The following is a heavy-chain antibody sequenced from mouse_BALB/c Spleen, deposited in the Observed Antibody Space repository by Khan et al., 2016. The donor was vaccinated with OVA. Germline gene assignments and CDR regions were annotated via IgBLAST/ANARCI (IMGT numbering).Heavy chain of an antibody. CDR3: ARTARIKY. CDR1: GYSITSGYG. Sequence: EVQLVESGPGLVKPSQSLSLTCTVTGYSITSGYGWNWIRQFPGNKLEWMGYISYSGSTNYNPSLKSRISITRDTSKNQFFLQLNSMTTEDTATYYYARTARIKYWGQGTTLTVSS. J-gene: IGHJ2*01. V-gene: IGHV3-2*02. D-gene: IGHD1-2*01. CDR2: ISYSGST.